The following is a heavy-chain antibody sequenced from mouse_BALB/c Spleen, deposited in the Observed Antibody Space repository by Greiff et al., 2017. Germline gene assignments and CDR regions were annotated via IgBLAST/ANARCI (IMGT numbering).Heavy chain of an antibody. CDR3: ARDMAY. V-gene: IGHV7-3*02. CDR2: IRNKANGYTT. J-gene: IGHJ3*01. CDR1: GFTFTDYY. Sequence: EVKLVESGGGLVQPGGSLRLSCATSGFTFTDYYMSWVRQPPGKALEWLGFIRNKANGYTTEYSASVKGRFTISRDNSRSILYLQMNTLRAEDSATYYCARDMAYWGQGTLVTVSA.